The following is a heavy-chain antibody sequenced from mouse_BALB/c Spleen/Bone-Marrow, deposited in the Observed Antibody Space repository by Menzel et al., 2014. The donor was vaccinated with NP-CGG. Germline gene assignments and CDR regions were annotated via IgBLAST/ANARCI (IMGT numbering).Heavy chain of an antibody. D-gene: IGHD2-1*01. CDR1: GFTFSSYG. CDR3: ARGSYGNYVDYFDY. V-gene: IGHV5-6-3*01. Sequence: DVHLVESGGGLVQPGGSLKLSCAASGFTFSSYGMSWVRQTPDKRLELVASINSNGGSTYYPDSVKGRFTISRDNAKKTLSLQMSSLKSEDTAVYYCARGSYGNYVDYFDYWGQGTTLTVSS. CDR2: INSNGGST. J-gene: IGHJ2*01.